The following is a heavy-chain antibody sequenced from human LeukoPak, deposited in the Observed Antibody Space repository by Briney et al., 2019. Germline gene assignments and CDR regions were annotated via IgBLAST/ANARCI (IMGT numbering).Heavy chain of an antibody. D-gene: IGHD2/OR15-2a*01. Sequence: ASVKVSCKASGYTFTSYGISWVRQATGQGLEWMGWINPNSGNIGYAQKFQGRVTMTRNTSISAAYMELSSLRSEDTAVYYCARSSSMDYWGQGTLVTVSS. J-gene: IGHJ4*02. CDR1: GYTFTSYG. CDR3: ARSSSMDY. CDR2: INPNSGNI. V-gene: IGHV1-8*02.